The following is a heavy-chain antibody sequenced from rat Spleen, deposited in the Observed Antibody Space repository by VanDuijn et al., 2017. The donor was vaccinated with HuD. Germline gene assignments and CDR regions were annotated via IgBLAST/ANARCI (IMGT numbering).Heavy chain of an antibody. CDR1: GFSFTNYG. Sequence: EVQLVESGGGLVQPGRSLKLSCVASGFSFTNYGMAWVRQAPTKGLEWVATISNDGSSTNYRDSVKGRFTISRDNAKSTLYLQMDSLRSEDTATYYCARINSGFDYWGQGVMVTVSS. V-gene: IGHV5-29*01. CDR2: ISNDGSST. J-gene: IGHJ2*01. D-gene: IGHD4-3*01. CDR3: ARINSGFDY.